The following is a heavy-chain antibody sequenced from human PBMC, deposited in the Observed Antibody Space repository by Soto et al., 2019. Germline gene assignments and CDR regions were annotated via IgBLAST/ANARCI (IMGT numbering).Heavy chain of an antibody. CDR3: ARGGKYCTNGVCYFYGMDV. Sequence: ASVKVSCKASGYTFTSYAMHWVRQAPGQRLEWMGWINAGNGNTKYSQKFQGRVTITRDTSASTAYMELRSLRSDDTAVYYCARGGKYCTNGVCYFYGMDVWGQGTTVPVSS. CDR2: INAGNGNT. CDR1: GYTFTSYA. V-gene: IGHV1-3*01. J-gene: IGHJ6*02. D-gene: IGHD2-8*01.